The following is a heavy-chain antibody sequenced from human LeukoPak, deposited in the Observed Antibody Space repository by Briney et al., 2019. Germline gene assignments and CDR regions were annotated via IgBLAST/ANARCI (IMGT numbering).Heavy chain of an antibody. CDR2: ISSSGSTI. Sequence: PSGGSLRLSCAASGFTFSSYEMNWVRQAPGKGLEWVSYISSSGSTIYYADSLEGRFTISRDNAKNSLSLQVNSLSAEDTAVYYCARSRSGYYEDYWGQGTLVTVSS. J-gene: IGHJ4*02. CDR3: ARSRSGYYEDY. CDR1: GFTFSSYE. V-gene: IGHV3-48*03. D-gene: IGHD3-22*01.